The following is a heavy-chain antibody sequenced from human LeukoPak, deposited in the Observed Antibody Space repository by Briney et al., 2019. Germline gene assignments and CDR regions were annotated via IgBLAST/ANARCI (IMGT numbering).Heavy chain of an antibody. CDR2: IYYSGST. J-gene: IGHJ5*02. Sequence: PSETLSLTCTVSGGSISSYYWSWIRQPPGKGLEWIGYIYYSGSTNYNPSLKSRVTISVGTSKNQFSLKLSSVTAADTAVYYCAREVVVVVAATAYNWFDPWGQGTLVTVSS. CDR3: AREVVVVVAATAYNWFDP. V-gene: IGHV4-59*01. CDR1: GGSISSYY. D-gene: IGHD2-15*01.